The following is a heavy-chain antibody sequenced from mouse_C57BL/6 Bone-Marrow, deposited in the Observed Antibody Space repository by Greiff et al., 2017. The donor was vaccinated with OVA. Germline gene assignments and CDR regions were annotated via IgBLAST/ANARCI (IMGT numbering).Heavy chain of an antibody. J-gene: IGHJ2*01. V-gene: IGHV1-59*01. Sequence: VQLQQPGAELVRPGTSVKLSCKASGYTFTSYWMHWVKQRPGQGLEWIGVIDPSDSYTNYNQKFKGKATLTVDTSSSTAYMQLSSLTSEDSAVYYWARSFYDLDYMDYWGKGTTLTVSS. CDR2: IDPSDSYT. CDR3: ARSFYDLDYMDY. D-gene: IGHD1-1*01. CDR1: GYTFTSYW.